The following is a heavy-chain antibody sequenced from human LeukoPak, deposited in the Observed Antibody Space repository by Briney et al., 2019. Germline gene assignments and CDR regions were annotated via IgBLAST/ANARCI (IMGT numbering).Heavy chain of an antibody. V-gene: IGHV1-69*04. CDR3: ARDEARSTYYDILTGYFLDY. J-gene: IGHJ4*02. Sequence: SVKVSCKASGGTFSSYTISWVRQAPGQGLEWMGRIIPILGIANYAQKFQGRVTITADKSTSTAYMERSSLRSEDTAVYYCARDEARSTYYDILTGYFLDYWGQGTLVTVSS. CDR1: GGTFSSYT. CDR2: IIPILGIA. D-gene: IGHD3-9*01.